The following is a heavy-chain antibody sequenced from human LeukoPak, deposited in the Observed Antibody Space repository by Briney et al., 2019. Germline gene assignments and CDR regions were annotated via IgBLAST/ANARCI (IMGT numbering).Heavy chain of an antibody. CDR2: IPYDGKNK. V-gene: IGHV3-30*02. CDR1: GFTFSNYG. Sequence: GGSLRLSCAASGFTFSNYGMHWVRQAPGKGLEWVASIPYDGKNKYYADSVKGRFTISRDNSKNTLYLQMNSLRADDTALYFCAKGSRPYDSSAYLDYWGQGTLVTVSS. D-gene: IGHD3-22*01. J-gene: IGHJ4*02. CDR3: AKGSRPYDSSAYLDY.